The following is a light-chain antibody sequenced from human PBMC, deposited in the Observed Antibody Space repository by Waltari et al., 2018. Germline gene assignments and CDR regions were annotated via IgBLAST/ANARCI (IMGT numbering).Light chain of an antibody. CDR2: AAS. CDR1: QTISTY. Sequence: DIQMTQSPSSLSASVGDRVTITCRTSQTISTYLAWYQQKPGKVPKLLIYAASSLESGVPSRFRGSGSETDFTLTISPLQPEDFATYYCQQSYKTLPTFGGGTKVEIK. V-gene: IGKV1-39*01. J-gene: IGKJ4*01. CDR3: QQSYKTLPT.